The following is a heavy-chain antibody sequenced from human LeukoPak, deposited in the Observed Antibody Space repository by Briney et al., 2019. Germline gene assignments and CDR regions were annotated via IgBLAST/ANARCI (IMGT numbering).Heavy chain of an antibody. J-gene: IGHJ4*02. CDR2: ISSGSGSI. CDR3: ARDVLSGCLDY. CDR1: GFTFSIYT. V-gene: IGHV3-21*01. D-gene: IGHD6-19*01. Sequence: GGSLRLLCAASGFTFSIYTMNWVRQAPGKGLEWVSSISSGSGSIYYAESVKGRFTISRDNAKNSLSLQMNSLGAEDTAVYYCARDVLSGCLDYWGQGTLVTVSS.